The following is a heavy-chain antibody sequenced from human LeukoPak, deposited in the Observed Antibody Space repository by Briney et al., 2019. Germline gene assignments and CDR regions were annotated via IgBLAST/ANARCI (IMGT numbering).Heavy chain of an antibody. Sequence: ASVKVSCKASGGTFSNYAISWVRQAPGQGLEWMGGIIPIFGTANYAQKFRGRVTITADKSTRTAYMELSSLKASDTAMYYCAASVTVAGTGVSYDYWGQGTLVTVSS. D-gene: IGHD6-19*01. CDR1: GGTFSNYA. V-gene: IGHV1-69*06. CDR3: AASVTVAGTGVSYDY. CDR2: IIPIFGTA. J-gene: IGHJ4*02.